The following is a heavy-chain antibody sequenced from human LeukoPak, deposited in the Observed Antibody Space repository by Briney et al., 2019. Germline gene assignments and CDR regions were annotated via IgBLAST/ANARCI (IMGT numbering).Heavy chain of an antibody. J-gene: IGHJ3*02. CDR2: IYHTGST. CDR1: DDSISSCC. Sequence: PSETLSLTCTVSDDSISSCCWSWIRQPPGKGLEWIGYIYHTGSTTYNPSLTSRVTISLDTSKNQFSLKLSSVTAADTAVYYCARRRRITTARGSGHGIDIWGQGTMVTVSS. D-gene: IGHD3-10*01. CDR3: ARRRRITTARGSGHGIDI. V-gene: IGHV4-59*08.